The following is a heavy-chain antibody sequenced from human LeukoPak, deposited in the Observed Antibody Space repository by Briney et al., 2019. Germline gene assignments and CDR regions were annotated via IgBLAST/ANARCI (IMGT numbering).Heavy chain of an antibody. V-gene: IGHV1-69*13. Sequence: ASVKVSCKASGGTFSSYAISWVRQAPGQGLEWMGGIIPIFGTANYAQKFQGRVTITADESTSTAYMELCSLRSEDTAVYYCARVRDYYDSSGYYFDYWGQGTLVTVSS. D-gene: IGHD3-22*01. CDR1: GGTFSSYA. CDR3: ARVRDYYDSSGYYFDY. J-gene: IGHJ4*02. CDR2: IIPIFGTA.